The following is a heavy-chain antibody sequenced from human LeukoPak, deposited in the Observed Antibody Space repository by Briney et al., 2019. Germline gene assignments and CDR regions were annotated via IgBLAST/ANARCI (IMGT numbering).Heavy chain of an antibody. Sequence: PSQTLSLTCTVSGGSISSGSYYWSWIRQPAGKGLEWIGRIYTSGSTNYNPSLKSRVTISVDTSKNQFSLKLSSVTAADTAVYYCARHAYLSTHDYWGQGTLVTVSS. V-gene: IGHV4-61*02. CDR2: IYTSGST. CDR1: GGSISSGSYY. D-gene: IGHD2-2*01. J-gene: IGHJ4*02. CDR3: ARHAYLSTHDY.